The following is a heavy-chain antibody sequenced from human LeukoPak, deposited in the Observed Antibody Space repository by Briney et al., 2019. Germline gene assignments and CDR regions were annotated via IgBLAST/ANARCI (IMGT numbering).Heavy chain of an antibody. CDR2: ISWNSGSI. J-gene: IGHJ4*02. CDR1: VFPFDDYA. Sequence: GRSLRLSCAASVFPFDDYAMHWVRQAPGKGLEWVSGISWNSGSIGYADSVKGRFTISRDNAKNSLYLQMNSLRAEDMALYYCAKGFYYDFWSGYFDYWGQGTLVTVSS. V-gene: IGHV3-9*03. CDR3: AKGFYYDFWSGYFDY. D-gene: IGHD3-3*01.